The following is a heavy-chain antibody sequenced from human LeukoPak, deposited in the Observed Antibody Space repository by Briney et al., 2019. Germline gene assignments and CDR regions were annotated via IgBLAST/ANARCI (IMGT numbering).Heavy chain of an antibody. V-gene: IGHV3-7*04. CDR3: TRVGYIDEGIDY. Sequence: GGSLRLSCAASGVTLSSYAMTWVRQAPGKGLEWVANIKQDGSKKSYVDSVKGRFTISRDNAKNSLYLQMNSLRAEDTAIYYCTRVGYIDEGIDYWGQGTLVTVSS. CDR2: IKQDGSKK. D-gene: IGHD5-24*01. J-gene: IGHJ4*02. CDR1: GVTLSSYA.